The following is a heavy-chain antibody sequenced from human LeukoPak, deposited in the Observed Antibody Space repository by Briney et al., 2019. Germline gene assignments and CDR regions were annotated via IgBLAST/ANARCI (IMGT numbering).Heavy chain of an antibody. V-gene: IGHV1-2*02. CDR1: GYTFTGYY. J-gene: IGHJ6*03. CDR3: ARGSRALISSGAEYYYYMDV. CDR2: INPNSGGT. D-gene: IGHD2-2*01. Sequence: ASVKVSCKASGYTFTGYYMHWVRQAPGQGLEWRGWINPNSGGTNYAQKFQGRVTMTRDTSISTAYMELSRLRSDDTAVYYCARGSRALISSGAEYYYYMDVWGRGTTVTVSS.